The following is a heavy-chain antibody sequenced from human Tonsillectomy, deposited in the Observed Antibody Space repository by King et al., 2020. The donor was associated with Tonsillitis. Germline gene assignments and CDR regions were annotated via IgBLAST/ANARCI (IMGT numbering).Heavy chain of an antibody. D-gene: IGHD4-17*01. Sequence: VQLVESGGGLVQPGGSRRLSCAASGFTFSNYAMNWVRQAPGKGLEWVSVISGSGGSTYYADSVKGRFTVSRDNSKNTLSLQMNSLRAEDTAIYYCAKELTETGVGTYFDPWGQGTLVTVSS. CDR1: GFTFSNYA. CDR2: ISGSGGST. V-gene: IGHV3-23*04. CDR3: AKELTETGVGTYFDP. J-gene: IGHJ5*02.